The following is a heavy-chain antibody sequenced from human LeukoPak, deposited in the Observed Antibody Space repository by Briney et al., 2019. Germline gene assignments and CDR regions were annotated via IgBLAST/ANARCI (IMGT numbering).Heavy chain of an antibody. CDR3: ARAKKGYCSSTSCLRRWFDP. CDR2: INHSGST. V-gene: IGHV4-34*01. Sequence: SETLSLTCAVYGGSFSGYYWSWIRQPPGKGLEWIGEINHSGSTNYNPSLKSRVTISVDTSKNQFSLKLSSVTAADTAVYYCARAKKGYCSSTSCLRRWFDPWGQGTLVTVSS. D-gene: IGHD2-2*01. J-gene: IGHJ5*02. CDR1: GGSFSGYY.